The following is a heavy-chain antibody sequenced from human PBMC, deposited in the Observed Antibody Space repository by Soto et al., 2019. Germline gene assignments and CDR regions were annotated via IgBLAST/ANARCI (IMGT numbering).Heavy chain of an antibody. Sequence: PSETLSLTCAVSGGSISSGCYYWTWIRQHPGKGLEWIGHIYYSGTTYYNPSLKSRITISIDTSKNQFSLKLSSVTAADSAVYYCASGYKFPFPYWGHGTLVTVSS. V-gene: IGHV4-31*11. CDR2: IYYSGTT. D-gene: IGHD6-25*01. J-gene: IGHJ4*01. CDR3: ASGYKFPFPY. CDR1: GGSISSGCYY.